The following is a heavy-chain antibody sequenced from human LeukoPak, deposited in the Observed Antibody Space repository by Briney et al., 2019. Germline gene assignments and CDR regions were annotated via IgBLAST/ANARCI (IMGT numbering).Heavy chain of an antibody. CDR3: ARDIYSYGWGWFDP. D-gene: IGHD5-18*01. V-gene: IGHV3-66*02. CDR1: GFTVSSNY. CDR2: IYSGGST. J-gene: IGHJ5*02. Sequence: GGSLRLSCAASGFTVSSNYMSWVRQAPGKGLEWVSVIYSGGSTYYTDSVKGRFTISTDNSKNTLYLQMNSLRAEDTAVYYCARDIYSYGWGWFDPWGQGTLVTVSS.